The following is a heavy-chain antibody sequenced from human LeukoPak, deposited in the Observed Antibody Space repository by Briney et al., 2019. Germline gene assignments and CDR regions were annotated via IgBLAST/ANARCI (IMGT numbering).Heavy chain of an antibody. D-gene: IGHD2-2*01. CDR2: ISGSGGST. Sequence: GGSLRLSCAASGFTFSSYAMSWVRQAPGKGLGWVSAISGSGGSTYYADSVKGRFTISRDNSKNTLYLQMNSLRAEDTAVYYCAKVSRGFCSSTSCYDYFDYWGQGTLVTVSS. CDR1: GFTFSSYA. J-gene: IGHJ4*02. V-gene: IGHV3-23*01. CDR3: AKVSRGFCSSTSCYDYFDY.